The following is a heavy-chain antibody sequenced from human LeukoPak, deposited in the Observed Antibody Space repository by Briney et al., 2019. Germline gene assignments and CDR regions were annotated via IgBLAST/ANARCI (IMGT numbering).Heavy chain of an antibody. D-gene: IGHD4-17*01. J-gene: IGHJ6*03. CDR3: ARHKPTGYYYYMDV. V-gene: IGHV4-39*01. CDR2: IYYSGST. CDR1: GGSISSSSYY. Sequence: PSETLSLTCTVSGGSISSSSYYWGWIRQPPGKGLEWIGSIYYSGSTYYNPSLKSRVTISVDTSKNQFSLKLSSVTAADTAVYYCARHKPTGYYYYMDVWGKGTTVTISS.